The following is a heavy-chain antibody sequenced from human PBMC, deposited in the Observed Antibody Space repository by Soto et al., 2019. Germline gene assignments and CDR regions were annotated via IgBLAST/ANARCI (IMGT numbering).Heavy chain of an antibody. Sequence: SETLPHTCAFFGVSISRGGSSWSWSRQPPGKGREWIGYIYHSVSTYYNPSLKSRVTISVDRSKNQFSLKLSSVTAADTAVYYCASAIGAYVDYWGQGTLVTVSS. CDR3: ASAIGAYVDY. V-gene: IGHV4-30-2*01. CDR2: IYHSVST. J-gene: IGHJ4*02. D-gene: IGHD1-26*01. CDR1: GVSISRGGSS.